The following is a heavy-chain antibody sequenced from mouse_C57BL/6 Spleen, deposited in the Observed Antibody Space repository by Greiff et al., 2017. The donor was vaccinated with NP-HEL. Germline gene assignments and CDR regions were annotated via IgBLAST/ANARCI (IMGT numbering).Heavy chain of an antibody. CDR3: ARALYYYGSSYGLGDY. V-gene: IGHV5-17*01. J-gene: IGHJ4*01. CDR2: ISSGSSTI. Sequence: EVQLQESGGGLVKPGGSLKLSCAASGFTFSDYGMHWVRQAPEKGLEWVAYISSGSSTIYYADTVKGRFTISRDNAKNTLFLQMTSLRSEDTAMYYCARALYYYGSSYGLGDYWGQGTSVTVSS. D-gene: IGHD1-1*01. CDR1: GFTFSDYG.